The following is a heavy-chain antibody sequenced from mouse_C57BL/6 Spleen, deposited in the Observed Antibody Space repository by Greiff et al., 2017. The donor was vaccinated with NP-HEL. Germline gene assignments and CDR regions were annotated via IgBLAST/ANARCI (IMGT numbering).Heavy chain of an antibody. D-gene: IGHD2-5*01. CDR2: ISSGSSTI. V-gene: IGHV5-17*01. Sequence: EVQGVESGGGLVKPGGSLKLSCAASGFTFSDYGMHWVRQAPEKGLEWVAYISSGSSTIYYADTVKGRFTISRDNAKNTLFLQMTSLRSEDTAMYYCARTADYSNYGGFAYWGQGTLVTVSA. CDR1: GFTFSDYG. J-gene: IGHJ3*01. CDR3: ARTADYSNYGGFAY.